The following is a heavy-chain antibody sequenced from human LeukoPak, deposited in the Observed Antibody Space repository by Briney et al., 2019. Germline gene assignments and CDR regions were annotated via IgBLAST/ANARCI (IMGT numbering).Heavy chain of an antibody. J-gene: IGHJ5*02. CDR1: GYTFTSYG. Sequence: GASVKVSCKASGYTFTSYGISWVRQAPGQGLEWMGWISAYNGNTNYAQKLQGRVTMTTDTSMSTAYMELRSLRSDDTAVYYCARIFLSVVAPKRWFDPWGQRTLVTVSS. V-gene: IGHV1-18*01. CDR2: ISAYNGNT. CDR3: ARIFLSVVAPKRWFDP. D-gene: IGHD4-23*01.